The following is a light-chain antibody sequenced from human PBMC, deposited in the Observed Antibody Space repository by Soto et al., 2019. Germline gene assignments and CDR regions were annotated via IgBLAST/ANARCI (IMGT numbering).Light chain of an antibody. CDR2: GAS. Sequence: EIVMTQSPATLSVSPGERATLSCRASQSVSSNIAWYQQKPGQAPRLLIYGASTRATGIPVRFSGSGSGTEFTLTISSLQSEDFAVYYCQQDNNWPPWTFGQGTKVEIK. CDR3: QQDNNWPPWT. J-gene: IGKJ1*01. V-gene: IGKV3-15*01. CDR1: QSVSSN.